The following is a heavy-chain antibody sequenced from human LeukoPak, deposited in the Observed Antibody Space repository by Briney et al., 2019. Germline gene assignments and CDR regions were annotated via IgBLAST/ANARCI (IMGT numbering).Heavy chain of an antibody. V-gene: IGHV4-4*02. CDR2: IYHSGST. CDR1: GGSISSSNW. J-gene: IGHJ4*02. D-gene: IGHD6-13*01. Sequence: SGTLSLTCAVSGGSISSSNWWSWVRQPPGKGLEWIGEIYHSGSTNYNPSLKSRVTISVDTSKNQFSLKLSSVTAADTAVYYCAGRIAAAPYYFDYWGQGTLVTVSS. CDR3: AGRIAAAPYYFDY.